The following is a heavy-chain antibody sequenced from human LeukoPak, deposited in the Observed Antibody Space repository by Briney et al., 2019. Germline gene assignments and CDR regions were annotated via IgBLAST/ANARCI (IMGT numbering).Heavy chain of an antibody. CDR2: IIHGGGT. V-gene: IGHV3-23*01. D-gene: IGHD1-26*01. Sequence: PGGSLRLSCAASGFTLSNYSMSWVRQAPGKGLELVSSIIHGGGTYYADSVKGRFTISRDPSKNTLYLQMNRLRAEGTAVYSCAKHIVGAGSFGYWGRGTLVTVSS. CDR1: GFTLSNYS. CDR3: AKHIVGAGSFGY. J-gene: IGHJ4*02.